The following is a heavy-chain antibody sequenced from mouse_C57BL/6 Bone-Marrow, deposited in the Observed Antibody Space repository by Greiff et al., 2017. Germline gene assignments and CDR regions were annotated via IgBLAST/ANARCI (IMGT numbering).Heavy chain of an antibody. CDR2: IYPGDGDT. Sequence: QVQLKQSGAELVKPGASVKISCKASGYAFSSYWMNWVKQRPGKCLEWIGQIYPGDGDTNYNGKFKGKATLTADTSASTAYMQLSSLTSDVSAVYFCARVAYWGQGTLVTVSA. V-gene: IGHV1-80*01. J-gene: IGHJ3*01. CDR3: ARVAY. CDR1: GYAFSSYW.